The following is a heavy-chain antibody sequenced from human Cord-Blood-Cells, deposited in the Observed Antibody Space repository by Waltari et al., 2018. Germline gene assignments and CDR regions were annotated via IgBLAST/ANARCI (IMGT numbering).Heavy chain of an antibody. D-gene: IGHD3-10*01. J-gene: IGHJ6*03. CDR1: GGSFSGYY. CDR3: ARGLMAMVRGVINHYYYYMDV. V-gene: IGHV4-34*01. Sequence: QVQLQQWGAGLLKPSETLSLTCAVYGGSFSGYYWSWIRQPPGKGLEWIGEINHSGSTNYNPSLKSRVTISVDTSKNQFSLKLSSVTAADTAVYYCARGLMAMVRGVINHYYYYMDVWGKGTTVTVSS. CDR2: INHSGST.